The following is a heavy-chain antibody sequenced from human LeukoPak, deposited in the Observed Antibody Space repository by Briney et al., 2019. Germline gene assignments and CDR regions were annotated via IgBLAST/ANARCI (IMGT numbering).Heavy chain of an antibody. CDR3: ARDPGGAAAGIHQEYYYYMDV. D-gene: IGHD6-13*01. CDR1: GGSISSYY. Sequence: SETLSLTCTVSGGSISSYYWSWIRQPPGKGLEWIGYIYYSGSTNYNPSLKSRVTISVDTSKNQFSLKLSSVTAADTAVYYCARDPGGAAAGIHQEYYYYMDVWGKGTTVTVSS. J-gene: IGHJ6*03. CDR2: IYYSGST. V-gene: IGHV4-59*01.